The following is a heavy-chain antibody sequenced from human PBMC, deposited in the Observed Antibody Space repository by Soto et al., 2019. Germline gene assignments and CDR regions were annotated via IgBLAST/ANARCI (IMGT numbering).Heavy chain of an antibody. CDR2: ISSNGGST. Sequence: PGGSLRLSCSASGFTFSSYAMHWVRQAPGKGLEYVSAISSNGGSTYYADSVKGRFTISRDNSKNTLYLQMSSLRAEDTAVYYCVKEAPTQPEGPIRYFDWLPGKPVWGQGTTVTVSS. CDR1: GFTFSSYA. J-gene: IGHJ6*02. V-gene: IGHV3-64D*08. CDR3: VKEAPTQPEGPIRYFDWLPGKPV. D-gene: IGHD3-9*01.